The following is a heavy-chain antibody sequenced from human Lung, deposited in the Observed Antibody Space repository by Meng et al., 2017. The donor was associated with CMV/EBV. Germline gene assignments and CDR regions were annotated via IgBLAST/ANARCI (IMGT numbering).Heavy chain of an antibody. CDR1: GSSINNQYC. J-gene: IGHJ1*01. CDR3: LRRSGGSV. D-gene: IGHD3-10*01. V-gene: IGHV4-4*02. CDR2: IPHRGSS. Sequence: QAQSRGPGPELVQPSAPLPLTCDVSGSSINNQYCWAGVPQPRGKGLEWIGEIPHRGSSAYNPSLKSRVSMSIDKSKNQFSLKLTSVTAADTAVYHCLRRSGGSVWGQGTLVTVSS.